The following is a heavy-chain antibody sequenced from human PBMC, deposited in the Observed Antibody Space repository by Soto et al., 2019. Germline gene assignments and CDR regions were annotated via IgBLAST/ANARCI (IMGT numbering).Heavy chain of an antibody. CDR2: IYPGDSDT. Sequence: GESLKLSCKGSGYSFTSYWIGWVRQMPGKGLEWMGIIYPGDSDTRYSPSFQGQVTISADKSISTAYLQWSSLKASDTAMYYCARQAIFVSDPFDPWGQGTLVTVSS. V-gene: IGHV5-51*01. D-gene: IGHD3-3*01. J-gene: IGHJ5*02. CDR1: GYSFTSYW. CDR3: ARQAIFVSDPFDP.